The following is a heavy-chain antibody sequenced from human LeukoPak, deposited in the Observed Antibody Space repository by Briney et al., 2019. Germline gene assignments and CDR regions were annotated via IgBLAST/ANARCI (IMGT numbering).Heavy chain of an antibody. Sequence: NSSETLSLTCTVSGGSISGYYWSWIRQPPGKGLDWIGYIYYSGSTNYNPSLKSRVTISVDTSKNQFSLKLSSVTAADTAVYYCARPLGYCSTSTCPQSWFDPWGQGTLVTVSS. CDR2: IYYSGST. CDR3: ARPLGYCSTSTCPQSWFDP. V-gene: IGHV4-59*01. CDR1: GGSISGYY. J-gene: IGHJ5*02. D-gene: IGHD2-2*01.